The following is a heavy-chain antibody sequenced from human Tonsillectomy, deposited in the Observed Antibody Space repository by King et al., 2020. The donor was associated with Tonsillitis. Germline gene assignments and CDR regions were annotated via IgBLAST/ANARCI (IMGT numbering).Heavy chain of an antibody. Sequence: VQLVESGGGVVQPGRSLRLSCAASGFTFSSYDMHWVRQAPGKGLEWVAVISFDGNNKYYADSVKGRFTISRDNSRNTLYLRMNSLTAEDTAVYYCAKDLGDYYDSSGYFDYWGPGTLVTVSS. J-gene: IGHJ4*02. CDR2: ISFDGNNK. CDR3: AKDLGDYYDSSGYFDY. D-gene: IGHD3-22*01. CDR1: GFTFSSYD. V-gene: IGHV3-30*18.